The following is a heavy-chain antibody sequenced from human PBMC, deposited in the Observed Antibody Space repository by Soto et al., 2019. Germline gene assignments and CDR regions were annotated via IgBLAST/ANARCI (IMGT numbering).Heavy chain of an antibody. CDR2: ISGSGGST. Sequence: PGGSLRLSCAASGFTFSSYAMSWVRQAPGKGLEWVSAISGSGGSTYYADSVKGRFTISRDNSKNTLYLQMNSLRAEDTAVYYCAKEARTYYDFWSGSPAAFDYWGQGTLVTVSS. CDR1: GFTFSSYA. J-gene: IGHJ4*02. V-gene: IGHV3-23*01. D-gene: IGHD3-3*01. CDR3: AKEARTYYDFWSGSPAAFDY.